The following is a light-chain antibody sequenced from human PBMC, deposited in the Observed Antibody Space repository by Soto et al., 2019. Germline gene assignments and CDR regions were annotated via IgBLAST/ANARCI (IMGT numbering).Light chain of an antibody. CDR2: AAT. V-gene: IGKV1-39*01. J-gene: IGKJ1*01. CDR1: QSISSY. CDR3: QQSYSNTRT. Sequence: DIQMTQSPSSLSASVGDRVTITCRASQSISSYLNWYQHKPGKAPNLLIYAATTLQSGVPSRFSGSGSGTDFTLTTSSLQPEDFATYYCQQSYSNTRTFGQGTKVDIX.